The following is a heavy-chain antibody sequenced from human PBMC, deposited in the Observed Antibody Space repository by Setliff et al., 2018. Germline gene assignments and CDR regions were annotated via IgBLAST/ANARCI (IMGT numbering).Heavy chain of an antibody. CDR2: IYTDGTT. CDR1: GDSISRAKYY. J-gene: IGHJ4*02. V-gene: IGHV4-61*02. CDR3: ARGGTYRYFDY. Sequence: SETLSLTCTVSGDSISRAKYYWSWIRQSAGKGLECIGRIYTDGTTNYDPSLKSRVTMSVDTSKNQFSLKLSSVTAADTAVYYCARGGTYRYFDYWGQGTLVTVSS.